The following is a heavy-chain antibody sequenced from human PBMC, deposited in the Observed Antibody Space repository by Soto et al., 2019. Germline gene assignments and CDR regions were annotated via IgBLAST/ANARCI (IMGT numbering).Heavy chain of an antibody. Sequence: EVQLVESGGGLVQPGGSLRLSCEASRGAFGDYWMHWVRQAPGKGLVWVSRINPDANDIIYADSVKGRFTASRDNAKNMVFLQMNSLRVEDTAVYYCARDVPNNWFDSWGQGTLVTVSS. CDR3: ARDVPNNWFDS. V-gene: IGHV3-74*01. J-gene: IGHJ5*01. D-gene: IGHD3-10*02. CDR1: RGAFGDYW. CDR2: INPDANDI.